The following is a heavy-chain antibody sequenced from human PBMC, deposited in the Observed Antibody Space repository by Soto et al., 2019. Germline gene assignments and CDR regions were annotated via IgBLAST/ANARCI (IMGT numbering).Heavy chain of an antibody. J-gene: IGHJ5*02. CDR2: ISGSGFTP. CDR1: GFAFSDYA. D-gene: IGHD6-13*01. V-gene: IGHV3-23*01. Sequence: GGSLRLSCAASGFAFSDYAMTWVRQAPGKGLDWVASISGSGFTPYYAASVKGRFTISRDNSKNMVYLQMNSLRVEDTAIYYCVNSDSTSAPWGQGSLVTVSS. CDR3: VNSDSTSAP.